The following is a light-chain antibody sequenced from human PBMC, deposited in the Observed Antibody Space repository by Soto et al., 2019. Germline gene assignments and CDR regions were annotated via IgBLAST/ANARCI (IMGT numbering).Light chain of an antibody. CDR2: GAS. J-gene: IGKJ4*01. CDR3: QQYNRWPIT. V-gene: IGKV3-15*01. CDR1: QSVGTN. Sequence: EIVMTQSPATLSVSPGERASLSCRASQSVGTNLAWYHQNPGQAPRLLIYGASTRAAGVPARFSGSGSGPDFTLTISSLQSEDFVVYYCQQYNRWPITFGGGTKVEIK.